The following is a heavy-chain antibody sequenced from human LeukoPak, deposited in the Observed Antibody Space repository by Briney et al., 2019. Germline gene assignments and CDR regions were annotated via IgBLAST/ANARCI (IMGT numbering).Heavy chain of an antibody. CDR2: ISGSSTYI. CDR3: AGGGFGELY. D-gene: IGHD3-10*01. Sequence: GGSLRLSCAASGFTFSSYSMNWVRQAPGKGLEWVSSISGSSTYIYYADSVNGRFTISRDNAENSLHLQMNSLRAEDTAVYYCAGGGFGELYWGQGTLVTVSS. J-gene: IGHJ4*02. V-gene: IGHV3-21*01. CDR1: GFTFSSYS.